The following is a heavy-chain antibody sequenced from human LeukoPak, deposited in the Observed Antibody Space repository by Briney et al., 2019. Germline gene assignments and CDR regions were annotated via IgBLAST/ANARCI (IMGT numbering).Heavy chain of an antibody. CDR3: AGHNGYNWNMYYYMDV. V-gene: IGHV5-51*01. CDR2: IYPGDSDT. CDR1: GYSFTSYW. J-gene: IGHJ6*03. Sequence: GESLKISCKGSGYSFTSYWIGWVRQMPGKGLEWMGIIYPGDSDTRYSPSFQGQVTISADKSISTAYLQWSSLKASDTAMYYCAGHNGYNWNMYYYMDVWGKGTTVTVSS. D-gene: IGHD1-20*01.